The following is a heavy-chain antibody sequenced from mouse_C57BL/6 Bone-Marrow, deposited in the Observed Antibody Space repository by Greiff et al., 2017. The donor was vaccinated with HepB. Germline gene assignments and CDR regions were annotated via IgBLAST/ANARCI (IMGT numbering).Heavy chain of an antibody. Sequence: QVQLQQSGAELVRPGTSVKVSCKASGYAFTNYLIEWVKQRPGQGLEWIGVINPGSGGTNYNEKFKGKATLTADKSSSTAYMQLSSLTSEDSAVYFCARGEDYYGLDYWGQGTTLTVSS. CDR2: INPGSGGT. V-gene: IGHV1-54*01. J-gene: IGHJ2*01. CDR1: GYAFTNYL. D-gene: IGHD1-1*01. CDR3: ARGEDYYGLDY.